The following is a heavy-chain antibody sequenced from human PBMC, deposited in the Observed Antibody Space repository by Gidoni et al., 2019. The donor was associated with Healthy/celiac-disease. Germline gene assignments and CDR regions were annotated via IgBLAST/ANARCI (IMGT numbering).Heavy chain of an antibody. Sequence: EVQLLESGGGLVQPGGSLRLSCSASGFPFSSYAMSWVRPASGKGLGLGAASSGSGGSTSYAASVKGRFTIFRDNSKHTLYLQLHSLRAEDTAVYYCPTTGWGRSCSGGSCGYFVSWGQGTLVPVSS. V-gene: IGHV3-23*01. CDR3: PTTGWGRSCSGGSCGYFVS. CDR2: SSGSGGST. CDR1: GFPFSSYA. D-gene: IGHD2-15*01. J-gene: IGHJ4*02.